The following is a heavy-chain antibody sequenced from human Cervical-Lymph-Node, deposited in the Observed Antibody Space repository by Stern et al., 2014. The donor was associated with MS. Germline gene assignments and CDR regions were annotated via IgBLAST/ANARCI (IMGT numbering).Heavy chain of an antibody. Sequence: VQLGQSGGGLVQPGGSLRLSCAASGFTFRYSNMNWVRQAPGKGLEWISYISPSGSDIHYADSVKGRFTISRDNANNSLFLQMNSLRVEDTAVYYCARPLRNSRKDCWGQGTLVIVSS. V-gene: IGHV3-48*01. D-gene: IGHD4-23*01. CDR3: ARPLRNSRKDC. CDR2: ISPSGSDI. CDR1: GFTFRYSN. J-gene: IGHJ4*02.